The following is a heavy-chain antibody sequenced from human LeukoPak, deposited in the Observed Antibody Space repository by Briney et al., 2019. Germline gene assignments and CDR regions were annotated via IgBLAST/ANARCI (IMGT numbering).Heavy chain of an antibody. CDR1: GFTFTTYW. J-gene: IGHJ4*02. CDR2: ISSSGSTI. D-gene: IGHD4-23*01. Sequence: GGSLRLSCAASGFTFTTYWMSWVRQAPGKGLEWVSYISSSGSTIYYADSVKGRFTISRDNAKNSLYLQMNSLRAEDTAVYYCARDQINGGNSDYWGQGTLVTVSS. CDR3: ARDQINGGNSDY. V-gene: IGHV3-48*04.